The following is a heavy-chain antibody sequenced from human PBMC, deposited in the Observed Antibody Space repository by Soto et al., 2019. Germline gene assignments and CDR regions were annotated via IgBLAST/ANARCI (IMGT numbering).Heavy chain of an antibody. Sequence: QVQLVQSGAEVKKPGSSVKVSCKASGGTFSSYAISWVRQAPGQGLEWMGGIIPIFGTANYAQKFQGRVTITADESTSTAYMELSGLRSEDTAVCYCASLRIPYYYDSSGLGGWFDPWGQGTLVTVSS. J-gene: IGHJ5*02. V-gene: IGHV1-69*01. CDR2: IIPIFGTA. D-gene: IGHD3-22*01. CDR1: GGTFSSYA. CDR3: ASLRIPYYYDSSGLGGWFDP.